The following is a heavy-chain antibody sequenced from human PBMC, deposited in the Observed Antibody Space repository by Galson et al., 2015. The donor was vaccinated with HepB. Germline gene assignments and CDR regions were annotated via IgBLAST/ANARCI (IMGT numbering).Heavy chain of an antibody. CDR2: MYYSGST. V-gene: IGHV4-59*08. CDR1: GGSMTNYY. Sequence: SETLSLTCTVSGGSMTNYYWSWVRQTPGEGLEWIGYMYYSGSTKYNPSLKSRVRISADTSKNQFSLELNSVTAADTAVYYCARHSGIYRGTYVGAFDIWGQGTLLTVSS. D-gene: IGHD1-26*01. J-gene: IGHJ3*02. CDR3: ARHSGIYRGTYVGAFDI.